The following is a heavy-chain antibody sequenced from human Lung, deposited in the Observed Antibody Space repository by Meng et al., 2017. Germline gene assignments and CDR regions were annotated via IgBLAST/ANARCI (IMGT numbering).Heavy chain of an antibody. CDR2: ISDGGTT. J-gene: IGHJ4*02. V-gene: IGHV4-39*07. CDR3: ARVKYSSSWYLDF. CDR1: GGSISSSSYY. Sequence: HMPESGPVLVIASCTLSLPCTGSGGSISSSSYYWGWILQPPGKGLEWIGSISDGGTTYYNPSLQSRVSISVDTSKNQFSLKLRSVTAADTAVYYCARVKYSSSWYLDFWGQGALVTVSS. D-gene: IGHD6-13*01.